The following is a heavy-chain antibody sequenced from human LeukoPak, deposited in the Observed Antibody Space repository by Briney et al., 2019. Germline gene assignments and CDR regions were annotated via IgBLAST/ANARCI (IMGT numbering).Heavy chain of an antibody. J-gene: IGHJ4*02. V-gene: IGHV3-23*01. Sequence: GGSLRLSCAASGLTVSTNYMNWVRQAPGKGLEWVSVISGSGGITYSADSVKGRFSISRDNSKNTLYLQMNSLRAEDTAAYYCAKERGNNGGNTNGYFDYWGQGTLVTVSS. CDR3: AKERGNNGGNTNGYFDY. CDR1: GLTVSTNY. D-gene: IGHD4-23*01. CDR2: ISGSGGIT.